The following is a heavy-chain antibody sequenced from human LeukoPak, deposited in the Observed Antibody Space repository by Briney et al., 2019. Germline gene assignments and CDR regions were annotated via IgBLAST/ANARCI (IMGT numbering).Heavy chain of an antibody. J-gene: IGHJ4*02. CDR2: INTDGTVT. Sequence: GGSLRLSCAASGFTFSKYWMLWVRQALGKGLESVSRINTDGTVTTYADSVKGRFTASKDNADNTMFLQMNSVRDEDTAVYYCATKQWLAPPPDSWGQGTPVTVSS. CDR1: GFTFSKYW. D-gene: IGHD6-19*01. V-gene: IGHV3-74*01. CDR3: ATKQWLAPPPDS.